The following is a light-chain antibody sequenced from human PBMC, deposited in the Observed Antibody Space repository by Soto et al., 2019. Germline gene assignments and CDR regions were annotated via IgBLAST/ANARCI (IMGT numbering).Light chain of an antibody. CDR3: QQRFRWPLT. CDR2: DAS. CDR1: QSLNIY. Sequence: EIVLTQSPATLSLSPGERATLSCRASQSLNIYLAWYQQKPGQSPRLLIYDASDRATGVPARFSGSGSGTDFTLTISSLEPEDVAVYYCQQRFRWPLTFGGGTKVEIK. V-gene: IGKV3-11*01. J-gene: IGKJ4*01.